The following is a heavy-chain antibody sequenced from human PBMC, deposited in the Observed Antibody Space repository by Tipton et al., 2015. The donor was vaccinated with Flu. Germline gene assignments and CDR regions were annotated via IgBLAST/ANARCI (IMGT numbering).Heavy chain of an antibody. J-gene: IGHJ6*02. D-gene: IGHD4-11*01. CDR2: IYYSGST. CDR1: ASSIISAQY. V-gene: IGHV4-59*11. CDR3: ARGGTVRNGMDV. Sequence: TLSLTCTVSASSIISAQYWAWIRQPPGKGLEWIGYIYYSGSTNYNPSLKSRVTISVDTSKNQFSLNLSSVTAADTAVYYCARGGTVRNGMDVWGQGTTVTVSS.